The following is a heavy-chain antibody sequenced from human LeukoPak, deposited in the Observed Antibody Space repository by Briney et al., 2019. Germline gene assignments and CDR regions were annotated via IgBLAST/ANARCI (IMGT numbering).Heavy chain of an antibody. V-gene: IGHV1-2*06. D-gene: IGHD3-22*01. CDR3: ARMRGGDPQYYYDSSGYGP. CDR2: INPNSGGT. CDR1: GYTFTGYY. J-gene: IGHJ5*02. Sequence: ASVKVSCKASGYTFTGYYMHWVRQAPGQGLEWMGRINPNSGGTNYAQKFQGRVTMTRDTSISTAYMELSRLRSDDTAVYYCARMRGGDPQYYYDSSGYGPWGHGTLVTVSS.